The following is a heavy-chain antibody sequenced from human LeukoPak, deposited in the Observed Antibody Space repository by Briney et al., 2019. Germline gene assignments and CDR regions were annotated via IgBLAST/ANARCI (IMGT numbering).Heavy chain of an antibody. CDR2: IYYSGST. J-gene: IGHJ5*02. V-gene: IGHV4-59*08. CDR3: ARAPNNWFDP. Sequence: SETLSLTCTASGGSISSYYWSWIRQPPGKGLEWIGYIYYSGSTNYNPSLKSRVTISVDTSKNQFSLKLSSVTAADTAVYYCARAPNNWFDPWGQGTLVTVSS. CDR1: GGSISSYY.